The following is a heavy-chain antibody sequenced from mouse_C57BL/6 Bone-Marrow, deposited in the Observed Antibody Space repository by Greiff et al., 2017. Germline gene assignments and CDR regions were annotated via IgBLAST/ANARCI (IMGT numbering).Heavy chain of an antibody. CDR2: ISDGGSYT. Sequence: EVQRVESGGGLVKPGGSLKLSCAASGFTFSSYAMSWVRQTPEKRLEWVATISDGGSYTYYAANVKGRFTISRDNATNNPYLQMSHLKSEDTAMYYCARKGITTGVASDSIDYWGQGTTLTVSS. D-gene: IGHD1-1*01. CDR3: ARKGITTGVASDSIDY. V-gene: IGHV5-4*01. CDR1: GFTFSSYA. J-gene: IGHJ4*01.